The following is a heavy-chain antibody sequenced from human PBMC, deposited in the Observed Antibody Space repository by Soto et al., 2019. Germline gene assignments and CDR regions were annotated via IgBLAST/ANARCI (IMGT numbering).Heavy chain of an antibody. Sequence: PGESLKISCKGSGYSFTSYYIGWLRQMPGKGLEWMGIIYPDDSRTRYSPSFEDQVTISADQSINTAYLQWSSLKASDTAIYYCATIFHSPRGHHYYYGVDVWGQGTAVTVSS. CDR3: ATIFHSPRGHHYYYGVDV. J-gene: IGHJ6*02. V-gene: IGHV5-51*01. CDR2: IYPDDSRT. D-gene: IGHD2-21*01. CDR1: GYSFTSYY.